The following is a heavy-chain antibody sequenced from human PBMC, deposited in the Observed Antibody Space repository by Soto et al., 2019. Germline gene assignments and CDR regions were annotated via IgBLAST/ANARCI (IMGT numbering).Heavy chain of an antibody. CDR1: GGSISSSPYY. Sequence: SETLSLTCTVSGGSISSSPYYWGWIRQPPGKGLEWIGNIYYNGNTFYNPSLKSRVTISVDTSMNQFSLKLSSVTAADTAVYYCARHGPLSNNWNQLDYWGQGTLVTVSS. D-gene: IGHD1-1*01. CDR2: IYYNGNT. J-gene: IGHJ4*02. V-gene: IGHV4-39*01. CDR3: ARHGPLSNNWNQLDY.